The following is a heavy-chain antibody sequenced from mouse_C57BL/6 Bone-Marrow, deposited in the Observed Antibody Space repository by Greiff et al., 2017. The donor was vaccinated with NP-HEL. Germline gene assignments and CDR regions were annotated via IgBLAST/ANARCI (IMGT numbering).Heavy chain of an antibody. CDR1: GYTFTSYW. Sequence: QVQLLQPGAELVKPGASVKLSCKASGYTFTSYWMHWVKQRPGRGLEWIGRIDPNSGGTKYNEKFKSKATLTVDKTTSTAYMQLSSLTSEDSAVYYCSRTYYSNPAWFAYWGQGTLVTVSA. CDR3: SRTYYSNPAWFAY. V-gene: IGHV1-72*01. CDR2: IDPNSGGT. D-gene: IGHD2-5*01. J-gene: IGHJ3*01.